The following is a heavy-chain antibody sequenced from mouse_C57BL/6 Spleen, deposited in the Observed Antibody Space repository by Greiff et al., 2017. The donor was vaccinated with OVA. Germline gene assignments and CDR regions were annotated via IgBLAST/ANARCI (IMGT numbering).Heavy chain of an antibody. D-gene: IGHD2-3*01. CDR1: GFTFSSYA. Sequence: DVMLVESGEGLVKPGGSLKLSCAASGFTFSSYAMSWVRQTPEKRLEWVAYISSGGDYIYYADTVKGRFTISRDNARNTLYLQMSSLKSEDTAMYYCTRDGGWLLPYSYWGQGTLVTVSA. CDR3: TRDGGWLLPYSY. J-gene: IGHJ3*01. CDR2: ISSGGDYI. V-gene: IGHV5-9-1*02.